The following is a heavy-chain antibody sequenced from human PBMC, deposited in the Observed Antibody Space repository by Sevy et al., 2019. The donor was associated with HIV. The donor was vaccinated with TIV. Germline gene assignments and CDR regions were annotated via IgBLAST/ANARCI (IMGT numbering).Heavy chain of an antibody. D-gene: IGHD2-2*01. CDR3: ARAVVVRAVVVVVPAAFDP. J-gene: IGHJ5*02. CDR1: GDSVSSNSAA. Sequence: SQTLSLTCAISGDSVSSNSAAWNWIRQSPSRGLEWLGRTYYRSKWYNDYAVSVKSRITINPDTSKNQFSLLLNSVTPKGTAVYYCARAVVVRAVVVVVPAAFDPWGQGTLVTVSS. CDR2: TYYRSKWYN. V-gene: IGHV6-1*01.